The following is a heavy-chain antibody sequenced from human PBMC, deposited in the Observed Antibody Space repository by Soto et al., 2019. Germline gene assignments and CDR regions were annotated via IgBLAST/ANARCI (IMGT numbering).Heavy chain of an antibody. Sequence: QVQLQESGPGLVKPSQTLSLTCTVSVGSISSGGYYWSWIRQHPGKGLERIGYLYYSGSTYYNPSLKSQVTISVDTSKIQFSLKLSSVTAAYTAVDYCARGAGYCSGGSCYFDYWGQGTLVTVSS. CDR2: LYYSGST. V-gene: IGHV4-31*01. J-gene: IGHJ4*02. CDR3: ARGAGYCSGGSCYFDY. D-gene: IGHD2-15*01. CDR1: VGSISSGGYY.